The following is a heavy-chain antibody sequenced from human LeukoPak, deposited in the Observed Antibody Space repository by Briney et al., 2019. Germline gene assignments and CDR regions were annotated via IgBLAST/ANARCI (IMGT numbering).Heavy chain of an antibody. CDR1: GGPISSYY. CDR3: ARSGGWVTAYWYSEV. V-gene: IGHV4-59*01. D-gene: IGHD2-21*02. Sequence: SETLSLTCTVSGGPISSYYWSWIRQTPGKGVEWIGYTHHSGNNNYNPSLKSRVTISQDMSKNRFSLRLTSVTAADTAVYYCARSGGWVTAYWYSEVWGRGTLVTVSS. CDR2: THHSGNN. J-gene: IGHJ2*01.